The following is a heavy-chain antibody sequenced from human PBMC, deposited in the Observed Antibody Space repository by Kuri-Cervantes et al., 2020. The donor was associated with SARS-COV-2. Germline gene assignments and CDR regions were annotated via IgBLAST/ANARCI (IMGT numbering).Heavy chain of an antibody. V-gene: IGHV3-23*01. CDR1: GFTFSSYA. Sequence: LSLTCAASGFTFSSYAMSXVRQAPGKGLEWVXAISGSGGSTYYADSVKGRFXISRDNSKNTLYLQMNSLRAEDTAVYYCAXGTRERDWGQGTLVTVSS. CDR3: AXGTRERD. D-gene: IGHD2-8*02. J-gene: IGHJ4*02. CDR2: ISGSGGST.